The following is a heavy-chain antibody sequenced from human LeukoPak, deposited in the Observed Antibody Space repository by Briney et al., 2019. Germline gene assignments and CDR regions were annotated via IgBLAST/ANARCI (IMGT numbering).Heavy chain of an antibody. D-gene: IGHD3-10*01. CDR3: ARLWFGELFHSYYFDY. V-gene: IGHV4-59*08. J-gene: IGHJ4*02. CDR1: GGSISSYY. CDR2: THYSGAT. Sequence: PSETLSLTCTVSGGSISSYYWSWLRQPPGKGLEYIGYTHYSGATNYNPSLKSRVTISLDTSGNQFSLKLSSVTAADTAVYYCARLWFGELFHSYYFDYWGQGTLVTVSS.